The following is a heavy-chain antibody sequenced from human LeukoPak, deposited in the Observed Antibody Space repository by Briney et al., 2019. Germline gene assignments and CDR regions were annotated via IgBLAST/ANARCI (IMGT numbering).Heavy chain of an antibody. V-gene: IGHV4-30-4*07. CDR2: IYYSGST. D-gene: IGHD3-10*01. CDR1: GGSISSGGYS. J-gene: IGHJ4*02. Sequence: KPSETLSLTYAVSGGSISSGGYSWSWIRQPPGKGLEWIGHIYYSGSTGYNPSLWSRVTISIDTSKSQFSLKLSSVTAADTAVYYCARHKGSGFDYWGQGTLVTVSS. CDR3: ARHKGSGFDY.